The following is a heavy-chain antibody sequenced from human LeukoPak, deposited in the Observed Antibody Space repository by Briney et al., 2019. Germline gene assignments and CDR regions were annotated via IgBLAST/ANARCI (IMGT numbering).Heavy chain of an antibody. CDR1: GFTFTSYS. J-gene: IGHJ3*02. CDR3: AKDITGSSDGSDI. Sequence: PGGSLRLSCAASGFTFTSYSMNWVRQAPGKGLEWVSGISWNSGSIGYADSVKGRFTISRDNVKNSLFLQMNSLRAEDTALYYCAKDITGSSDGSDIWGQGTMVTVSS. V-gene: IGHV3-9*01. D-gene: IGHD3-10*01. CDR2: ISWNSGSI.